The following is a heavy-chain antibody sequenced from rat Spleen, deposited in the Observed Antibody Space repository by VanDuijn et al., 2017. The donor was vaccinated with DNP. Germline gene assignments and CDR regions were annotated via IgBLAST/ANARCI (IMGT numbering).Heavy chain of an antibody. D-gene: IGHD4-5*01. CDR1: GYSITSNY. CDR3: ARWVRYFDS. Sequence: EVLLQESGPGLVKPSQSLSLTCSVTGYSITSNYWGWIRQFPGNKMEYLGYISYSGGTNYNPSLKSRISITRDTSKNQFFLHLNSLITEDTATYYCARWVRYFDSWGQGVMVTVSS. J-gene: IGHJ2*01. V-gene: IGHV3-1*01. CDR2: ISYSGGT.